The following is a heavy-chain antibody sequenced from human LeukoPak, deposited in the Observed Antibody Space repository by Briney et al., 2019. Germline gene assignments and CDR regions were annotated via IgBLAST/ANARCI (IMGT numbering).Heavy chain of an antibody. V-gene: IGHV3-30*18. D-gene: IGHD3-10*01. CDR1: GFTFSTYG. CDR2: ISNDGYTQ. Sequence: GGSLRLSCEASGFTFSTYGMHWVRQAPGRGLEWVAVISNDGYTQYYADSVKGRFTTSRDNSKNALFLQVNSLRAEDTAVYYCSKDWGEYYYGSGSYYNSDGYWGQGTLVTVSS. J-gene: IGHJ4*02. CDR3: SKDWGEYYYGSGSYYNSDGY.